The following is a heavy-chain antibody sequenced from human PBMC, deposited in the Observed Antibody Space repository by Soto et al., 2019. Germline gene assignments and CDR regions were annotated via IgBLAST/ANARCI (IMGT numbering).Heavy chain of an antibody. CDR3: AREDRDRETGLVPAAIDGMDV. CDR1: GGTFSRYS. CDR2: IIPIFGIA. V-gene: IGHV1-69*08. Sequence: QVQLVQSGAEVKKPGSSVKVSCKASGGTFSRYSITWVRQAPGHGLEWIGRIIPIFGIASYAQKFQGRVTITEDESTSTAYMELSSLRSDDTAVYSCAREDRDRETGLVPAAIDGMDVWGQGTPVTVSS. J-gene: IGHJ6*02. D-gene: IGHD2-2*01.